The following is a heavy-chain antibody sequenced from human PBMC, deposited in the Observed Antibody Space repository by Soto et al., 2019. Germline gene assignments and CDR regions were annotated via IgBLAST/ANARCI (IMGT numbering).Heavy chain of an antibody. CDR3: AKKNGEDYKYNFYGMEV. J-gene: IGHJ6*01. CDR2: ISRSSSYI. D-gene: IGHD4-4*01. Sequence: GGSLRLSCASSVFTFSSYVMNCVRHCPGKGLEWVSSISRSSSYIYYGDSVKGRFTISRDDAKNSLYLEMNSLRAEDTAVYYCAKKNGEDYKYNFYGMEVWGQATTVIVS. V-gene: IGHV3-21*01. CDR1: VFTFSSYV.